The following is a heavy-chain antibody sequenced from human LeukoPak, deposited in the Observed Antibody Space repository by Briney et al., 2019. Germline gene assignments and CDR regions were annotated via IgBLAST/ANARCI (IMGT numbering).Heavy chain of an antibody. Sequence: PSQTLSLTCTVSGGSISTGDYYWSWIRQPPGKGLEWIGYIYYTVSTYYNPSLKSRVTISVDTSKHQFSLKLSSVTAADTAVYYCARGDFAYYFDYWGQGTLVTVSS. J-gene: IGHJ4*02. CDR3: ARGDFAYYFDY. CDR1: GGSISTGDYY. CDR2: IYYTVST. V-gene: IGHV4-30-4*08.